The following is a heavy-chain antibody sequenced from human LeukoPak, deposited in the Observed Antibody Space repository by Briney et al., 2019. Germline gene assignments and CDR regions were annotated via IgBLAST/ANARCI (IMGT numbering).Heavy chain of an antibody. D-gene: IGHD3-22*01. CDR2: IYYSGST. Sequence: SETLSLTCTVSGCSISSNSDYWGWIRQPPGKGLEWIGNIYYSGSTYYNPFLKSRVTISVDTSKKQFSLKVSSVTAADTAVYYCARDYDSSGYYFPDAFDIWGQGTMVTVSS. V-gene: IGHV4-39*01. CDR1: GCSISSNSDY. CDR3: ARDYDSSGYYFPDAFDI. J-gene: IGHJ3*02.